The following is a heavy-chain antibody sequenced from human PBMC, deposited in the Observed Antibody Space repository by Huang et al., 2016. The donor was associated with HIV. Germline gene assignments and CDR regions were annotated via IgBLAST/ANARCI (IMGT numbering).Heavy chain of an antibody. CDR2: VNQRGCV. J-gene: IGHJ4*02. CDR3: ARPKMTAIPSDSSWSFFDF. Sequence: QVRLEQWGPNLLKPSDTLSPKCAVYGDSFRDYFWTWCRQSPGKGLEWIGEVNQRGCVTHNPSLRSRVSMSVDPSKNQIYLNLTSVSAADSAVYFCARPKMTAIPSDSSWSFFDFWGRGTPVTVSS. V-gene: IGHV4-34*01. CDR1: GDSFRDYF. D-gene: IGHD3-3*01.